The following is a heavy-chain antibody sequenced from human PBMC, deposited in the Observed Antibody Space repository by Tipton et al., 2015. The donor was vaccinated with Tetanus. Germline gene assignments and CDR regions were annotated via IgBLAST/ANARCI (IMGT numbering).Heavy chain of an antibody. CDR1: GFIFSSYG. V-gene: IGHV3-33*01. CDR2: SWYDGSEK. Sequence: SLRLSCAASGFIFSSYGIHWVRQAPGKGLEWVAVSWYDGSEKYYADAGKGRFTISRDSPKDTLYLQMNSLRVEDTAVYYCARDMRGGSSYSGWFDLWGQGTPVTVSS. CDR3: ARDMRGGSSYSGWFDL. J-gene: IGHJ5*02. D-gene: IGHD2-15*01.